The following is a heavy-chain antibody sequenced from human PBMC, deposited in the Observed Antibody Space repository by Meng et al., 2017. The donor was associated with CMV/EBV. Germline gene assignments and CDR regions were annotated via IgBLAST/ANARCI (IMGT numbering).Heavy chain of an antibody. D-gene: IGHD6-13*01. CDR1: GGTFSSYA. Sequence: QVQLVQSGAEVKXPXSSVKVSXKDSGGTFSSYAISWVRQAPGQGLEWMGGIIPIFGTANYAQKFQGRVTITADESTSTAYMELSSLRSEDTAVYYCATEGIAAAGGGYFDYWGQGTLVSVSS. V-gene: IGHV1-69*12. CDR2: IIPIFGTA. CDR3: ATEGIAAAGGGYFDY. J-gene: IGHJ4*02.